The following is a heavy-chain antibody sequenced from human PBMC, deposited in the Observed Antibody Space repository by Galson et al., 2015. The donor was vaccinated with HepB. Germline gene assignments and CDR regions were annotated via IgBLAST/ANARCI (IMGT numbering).Heavy chain of an antibody. CDR1: GYTFTSYH. Sequence: SVKVSCKASGYTFTSYHMHWVRQAPGQGLEWMGIINPSGGSTSYAQKFQGRVTMTRDTSTSTVYMELSSLRSEDTAVYYCARDFGSGWGGDYWGQGTLVTVSS. CDR2: INPSGGST. CDR3: ARDFGSGWGGDY. J-gene: IGHJ4*02. V-gene: IGHV1-46*01. D-gene: IGHD6-19*01.